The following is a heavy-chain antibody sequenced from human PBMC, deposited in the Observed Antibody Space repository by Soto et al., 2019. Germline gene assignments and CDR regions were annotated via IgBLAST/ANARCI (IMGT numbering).Heavy chain of an antibody. CDR3: AKDGRRVGPTLNWLDS. J-gene: IGHJ5*01. D-gene: IGHD1-26*01. CDR1: GLSLSGYA. Sequence: EVQLMESGGGLVQPGESLRLSCVVSGLSLSGYALSWVRQAPGKGLEWVSAVSGSGGTTYYADFVKGRFTISRDKSKNTLYLQMNGLRVEDTAKYFCAKDGRRVGPTLNWLDSWGQGTQVTVTS. CDR2: VSGSGGTT. V-gene: IGHV3-23*01.